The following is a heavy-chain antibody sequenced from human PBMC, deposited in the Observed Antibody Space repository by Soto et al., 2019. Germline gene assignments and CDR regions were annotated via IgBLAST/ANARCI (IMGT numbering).Heavy chain of an antibody. CDR2: IAYTGIT. CDR3: ARERFSGYDALHY. V-gene: IGHV4-59*01. D-gene: IGHD5-12*01. Sequence: QVHLQESGPGLLKPSETLSLTCGVSGGPIRSYYLSWVRQAPGKGLEWIAYIAYTGITGYNPALRGRVTIAGDTSQHFFCLKRTAVTAADTAVDYCARERFSGYDALHYWGQGILVTVSS. CDR1: GGPIRSYY. J-gene: IGHJ4*02.